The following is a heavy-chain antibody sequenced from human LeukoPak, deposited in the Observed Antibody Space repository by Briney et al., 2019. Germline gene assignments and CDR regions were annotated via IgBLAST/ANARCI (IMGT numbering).Heavy chain of an antibody. CDR1: GYSISSGYY. V-gene: IGHV4-38-2*01. D-gene: IGHD3-22*01. Sequence: SETLSLTCAVSGYSISSGYYWGWIRQPPGKGLEWIWRIYHSGSTYYNPSLKRRVTISVATSKNQSSLRLSSVTAADTAVYYCARRLGYYYDSSGPPDYWGQGTLVTVSS. J-gene: IGHJ4*02. CDR3: ARRLGYYYDSSGPPDY. CDR2: IYHSGST.